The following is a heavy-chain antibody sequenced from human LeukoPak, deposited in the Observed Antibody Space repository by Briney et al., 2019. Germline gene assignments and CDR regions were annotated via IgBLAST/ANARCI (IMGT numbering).Heavy chain of an antibody. Sequence: ASVKVSCKASGYTFTSYGISWVRQAPGQGLEWMGWISAYNGNTNYVQKLQGRVTMTTDTSTSTAYMELRSLRSDDTAVYYCARGHSHTYYGSGSLCDYWGQGTLVTVSS. V-gene: IGHV1-18*01. CDR2: ISAYNGNT. CDR3: ARGHSHTYYGSGSLCDY. CDR1: GYTFTSYG. J-gene: IGHJ4*02. D-gene: IGHD3-10*01.